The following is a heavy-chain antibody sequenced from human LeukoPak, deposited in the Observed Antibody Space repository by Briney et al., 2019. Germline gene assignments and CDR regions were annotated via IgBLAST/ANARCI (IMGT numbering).Heavy chain of an antibody. Sequence: SETLSLTCTVSGGSISSYYWSWIRQPPGKGLEWVGYIYYSGSTNYNPSLKSRVTISVDTSKNQFSLKLSSVTAADTAVYYCARSQWLAGGHWFDPWGQGTLVTVSS. D-gene: IGHD6-19*01. CDR2: IYYSGST. CDR1: GGSISSYY. CDR3: ARSQWLAGGHWFDP. J-gene: IGHJ5*02. V-gene: IGHV4-59*01.